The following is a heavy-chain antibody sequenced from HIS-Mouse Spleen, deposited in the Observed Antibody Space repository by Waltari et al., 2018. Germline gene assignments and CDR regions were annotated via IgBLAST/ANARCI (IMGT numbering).Heavy chain of an antibody. Sequence: QLQLQESGPGLVKPSETLSLTCTVSGGSISSSSYYWGWIRQPPGKGLEWIGSIYYSGSPYHTPSLKSRVTISVDTSKNQFSLKLSSVTAADTAVYYCAREIPYSSSWYDWYFDLWGRGTLVTVSS. D-gene: IGHD6-13*01. V-gene: IGHV4-39*07. CDR2: IYYSGSP. CDR1: GGSISSSSYY. J-gene: IGHJ2*01. CDR3: AREIPYSSSWYDWYFDL.